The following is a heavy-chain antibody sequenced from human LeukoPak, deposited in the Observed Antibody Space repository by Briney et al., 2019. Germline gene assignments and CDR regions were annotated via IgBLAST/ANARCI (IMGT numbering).Heavy chain of an antibody. J-gene: IGHJ5*02. V-gene: IGHV1-58*02. CDR3: ASQRGTSLHDFWSTRLFDP. CDR1: GFTFTTSG. CDR2: IVVGAGNT. Sequence: GASVKVSCKASGFTFTTSGIQWVRQARGQRLEWIGWIVVGAGNTYYSQRFQERVTITRDMSTSTAYMELSSLRSDDTAVYYCASQRGTSLHDFWSTRLFDPWGQATLVSGSS. D-gene: IGHD3-3*01.